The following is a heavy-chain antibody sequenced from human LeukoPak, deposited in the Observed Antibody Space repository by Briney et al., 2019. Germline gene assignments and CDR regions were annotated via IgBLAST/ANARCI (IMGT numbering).Heavy chain of an antibody. V-gene: IGHV5-51*01. D-gene: IGHD2/OR15-2a*01. Sequence: GESLKISCKGSGYSFSTYWIAWVRQMPGKGLEWMGIIYPDDSDTRYSPSFQGQVTISADKSISTAYLQWSSLKASDTAMYYCARHFSTDYYYYMDVWGKGTTVTISS. CDR1: GYSFSTYW. CDR2: IYPDDSDT. CDR3: ARHFSTDYYYYMDV. J-gene: IGHJ6*03.